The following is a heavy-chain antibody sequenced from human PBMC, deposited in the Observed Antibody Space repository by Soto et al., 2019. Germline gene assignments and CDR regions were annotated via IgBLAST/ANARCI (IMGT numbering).Heavy chain of an antibody. V-gene: IGHV4-4*02. CDR1: SGSISSSNW. D-gene: IGHD4-4*01. J-gene: IGHJ4*02. CDR3: ARAAFHNYAFDY. Sequence: SETLSLTCAVSSGSISSSNWWSWVRQPPGKGLEWIGEIYHSGSTNYNPSLKSRVTIAVDKSKNQFSLKLSSVTAADTAVYYCARAAFHNYAFDYWGQGTLVTVSS. CDR2: IYHSGST.